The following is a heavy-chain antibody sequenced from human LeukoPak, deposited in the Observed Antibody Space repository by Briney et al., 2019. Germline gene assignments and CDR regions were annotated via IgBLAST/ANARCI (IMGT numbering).Heavy chain of an antibody. J-gene: IGHJ4*02. D-gene: IGHD5-18*01. CDR2: IWYDGSNK. CDR3: ARDVSYSYIDY. Sequence: GGSLRLSCAASGFIFSSYGMHWVRQAPGKGLEWVAVIWYDGSNKYYADSVKGRFTISRDNSKNTLYLQMNSLRAEDTAVYYCARDVSYSYIDYWGQGTLVTVSS. V-gene: IGHV3-33*01. CDR1: GFIFSSYG.